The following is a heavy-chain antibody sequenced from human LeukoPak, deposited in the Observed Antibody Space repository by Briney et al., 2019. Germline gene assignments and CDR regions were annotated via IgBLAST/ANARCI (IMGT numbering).Heavy chain of an antibody. CDR3: AKGEYSSSWYAYATPLA. J-gene: IGHJ5*01. V-gene: IGHV3-33*06. D-gene: IGHD6-13*01. CDR2: KWYDGSNK. Sequence: GGSLRLSCAASGFTFSSYGMHWVRQAPGKGLEWVAVKWYDGSNKYYADSVKGRFTISRDNSKNTLYLQMNSLRAEDTAVYYCAKGEYSSSWYAYATPLAWGHGTLVTVSS. CDR1: GFTFSSYG.